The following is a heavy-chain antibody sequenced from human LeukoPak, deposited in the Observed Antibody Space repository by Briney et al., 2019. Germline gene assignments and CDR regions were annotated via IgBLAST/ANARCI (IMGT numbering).Heavy chain of an antibody. CDR2: ISWNSGSI. CDR1: GFTFDDYA. CDR3: AKGLWFGEFHPFDY. D-gene: IGHD3-10*01. V-gene: IGHV3-9*01. Sequence: GGSLRLSCAASGFTFDDYAMHWVRHAPGKDLEWVSGISWNSGSIGYADSVKGRFTISRDDAKNSLHLQMNSLRAEDTALYYCAKGLWFGEFHPFDYWGQGTLVTVSS. J-gene: IGHJ4*02.